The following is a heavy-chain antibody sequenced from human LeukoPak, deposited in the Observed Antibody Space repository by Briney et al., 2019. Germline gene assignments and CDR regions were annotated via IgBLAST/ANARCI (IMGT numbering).Heavy chain of an antibody. J-gene: IGHJ4*02. Sequence: ASVKVSCKASGYTFTGYYMHWVRQAPGQGLEWMGWINPNSGGTNYAQKFQGRVTMTRDTSISTAYMELRRLRSDDTAVYYCARPRWSSSPSFDYWGQGTLVTVCS. D-gene: IGHD6-6*01. CDR2: INPNSGGT. CDR3: ARPRWSSSPSFDY. CDR1: GYTFTGYY. V-gene: IGHV1-2*02.